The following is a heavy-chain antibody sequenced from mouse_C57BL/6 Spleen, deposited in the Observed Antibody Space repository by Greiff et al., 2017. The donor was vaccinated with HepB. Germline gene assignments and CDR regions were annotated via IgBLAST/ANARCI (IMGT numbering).Heavy chain of an antibody. V-gene: IGHV1-76*01. CDR3: ARGGNYVSYAMDY. Sequence: QVQLQQSGAELVRPGASVKLSCKASGYTFTDYYINWVKQRPGQGLEWIARIYPGSGNTYYNEKFKGKATLTAEKSSSTAYMQLSSLTSEDSAVYFCARGGNYVSYAMDYWGQGTSVTVSS. CDR1: GYTFTDYY. J-gene: IGHJ4*01. CDR2: IYPGSGNT. D-gene: IGHD2-1*01.